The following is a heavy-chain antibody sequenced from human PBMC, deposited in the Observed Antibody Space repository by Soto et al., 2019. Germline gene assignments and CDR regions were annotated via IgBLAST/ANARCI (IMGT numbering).Heavy chain of an antibody. D-gene: IGHD3-22*01. J-gene: IGHJ4*02. Sequence: SETLSLTCAVSGGSISSGGYSWSWIRQPPGKGLEWIGYIYHSGSTYYNPSLKSRVTISVDRSKNQFSLKLSSVTAADTAVYYCARALYYYDSSGPVYYFDYWGQGTLVTVSS. CDR2: IYHSGST. CDR1: GGSISSGGYS. CDR3: ARALYYYDSSGPVYYFDY. V-gene: IGHV4-30-2*01.